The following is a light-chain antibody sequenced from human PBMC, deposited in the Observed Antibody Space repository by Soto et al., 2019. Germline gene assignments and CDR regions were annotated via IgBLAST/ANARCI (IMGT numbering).Light chain of an antibody. CDR1: QSLSSY. CDR3: QQRSNWPPGYT. CDR2: DAS. J-gene: IGKJ2*01. Sequence: EIGLTQSPATLSLSPGERATLSCMASQSLSSYLAWYQQKPGQAPRLLMYDASTRATGIPARFSGSGSGTDFTLTISSLEPEDFAVYYCQQRSNWPPGYTFGQGTKLEIK. V-gene: IGKV3-11*01.